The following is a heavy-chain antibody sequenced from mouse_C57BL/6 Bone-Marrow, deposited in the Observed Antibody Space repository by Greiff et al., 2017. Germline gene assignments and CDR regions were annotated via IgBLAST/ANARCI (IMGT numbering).Heavy chain of an antibody. CDR3: ARLFWYFDV. CDR2: ILPNSGST. Sequence: QFPLQQLGADLLKLGAPVKFSCKASGYPFTSNWLHWVKQRLGQGLEWFGLILPNSGSTTYNEKFKSKATLTVDKSYSTAYMQLSSLTSEDSAVYYCARLFWYFDVWGTGTTVTVSS. V-gene: IGHV1-64*01. J-gene: IGHJ1*03. CDR1: GYPFTSNW.